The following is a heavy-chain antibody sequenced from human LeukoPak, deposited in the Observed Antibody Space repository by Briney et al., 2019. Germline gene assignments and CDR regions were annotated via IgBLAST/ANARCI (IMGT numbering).Heavy chain of an antibody. V-gene: IGHV4-59*08. CDR3: ARSDIPDWYFDL. Sequence: SETLSLTCTVSGGSISSYYWSWIRQPPGKGLEWIGYIYYSGSTNYNPSLKSRVTISVDTSKNQFSLKLSSVTAADTAVYYCARSDIPDWYFDLWGRGTLVTVSS. D-gene: IGHD3-9*01. J-gene: IGHJ2*01. CDR1: GGSISSYY. CDR2: IYYSGST.